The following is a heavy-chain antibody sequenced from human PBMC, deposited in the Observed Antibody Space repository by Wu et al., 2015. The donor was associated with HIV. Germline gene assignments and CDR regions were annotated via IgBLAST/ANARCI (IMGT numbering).Heavy chain of an antibody. Sequence: QVLLVQSGPEVKKPGSSVKVSCKASGYRFINYGINWVRQAPGQGLECLGWISTYNGNTNYAQKFQGRVTMTTDTSTSTAYMELRSLRSDDTAVYYCASWTLITEIGDRWFDPWGQGTLVIVSS. CDR1: GYRFINYG. CDR3: ASWTLITEIGDRWFDP. V-gene: IGHV1-18*01. D-gene: IGHD2-21*01. J-gene: IGHJ5*02. CDR2: ISTYNGNT.